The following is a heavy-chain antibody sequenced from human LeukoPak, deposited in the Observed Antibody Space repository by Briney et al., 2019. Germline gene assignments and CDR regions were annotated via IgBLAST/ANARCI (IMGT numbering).Heavy chain of an antibody. D-gene: IGHD2-2*01. V-gene: IGHV3-48*01. J-gene: IGHJ6*02. Sequence: GGSVRLSCAASGFTFSSYSMNWVRQAPGKGLEWVSYISSSSSTIYYADSVKGRFTISRDNAKNSLYLQMNSLRAEDTAVYYCARDRGCSSTSCYAGGYYYYGMDVWGQGTTVTVSS. CDR3: ARDRGCSSTSCYAGGYYYYGMDV. CDR1: GFTFSSYS. CDR2: ISSSSSTI.